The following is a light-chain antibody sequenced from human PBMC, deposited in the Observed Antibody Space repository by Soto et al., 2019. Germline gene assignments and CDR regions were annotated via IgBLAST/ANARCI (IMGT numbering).Light chain of an antibody. J-gene: IGLJ3*02. CDR1: SSNIGAGYD. CDR3: QSYDSSLRGV. V-gene: IGLV1-40*01. CDR2: GNS. Sequence: QSVLTQPPSVSGAPGQRVTIYCTGSSSNIGAGYDVHWYQQLPGTAPKLLIYGNSNRPSGVPDRFSGSKSGTSASLAITGLQAEDEADYYCQSYDSSLRGVFGGGTKVTVL.